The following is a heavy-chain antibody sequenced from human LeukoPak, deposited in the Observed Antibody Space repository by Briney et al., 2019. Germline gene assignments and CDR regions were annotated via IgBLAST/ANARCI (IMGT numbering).Heavy chain of an antibody. CDR1: GFTFSSYD. J-gene: IGHJ6*03. Sequence: PGGSLRLSCAASGFTFSSYDMTWVRQTPGKGLEWVALISRSGGTTYYADSVKGRFTLSRDNSKNTLYLQMNSLRAEDMAEYYCAKRGGTESFYYYYYMDVWGKGTTVTVSS. CDR3: AKRGGTESFYYYYYMDV. V-gene: IGHV3-23*01. CDR2: ISRSGGTT. D-gene: IGHD2-15*01.